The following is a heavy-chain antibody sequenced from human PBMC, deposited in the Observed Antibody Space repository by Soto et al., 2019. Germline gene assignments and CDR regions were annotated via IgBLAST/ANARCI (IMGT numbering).Heavy chain of an antibody. D-gene: IGHD3-10*01. CDR2: INHSGST. V-gene: IGHV4-34*01. Sequence: SETLSLTCAVYGGSFSGYYWSWIRQPPGKGLEWIGEINHSGSTNYNPSLKSRVTISVDTSKNQFSLTVTSVTAADTAVYFCGRRHGVDIDAYYWGQGILVTVSS. CDR3: GRRHGVDIDAYY. CDR1: GGSFSGYY. J-gene: IGHJ4*02.